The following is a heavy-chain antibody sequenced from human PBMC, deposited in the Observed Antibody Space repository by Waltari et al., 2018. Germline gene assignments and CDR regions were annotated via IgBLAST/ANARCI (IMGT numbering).Heavy chain of an antibody. D-gene: IGHD3-22*01. J-gene: IGHJ4*02. Sequence: EVQLVESGGGLVKPGGSLRLSCAASGFTFSSYSMNWVRPAPGKGLEWVSAISGSGGSTYYADSVKGRFTISRDNSKNTLYLQMNSLRAEDTAVYYCARVRGGYYDSSGYYGYWGQGTLVTVSS. CDR1: GFTFSSYS. CDR3: ARVRGGYYDSSGYYGY. CDR2: ISGSGGST. V-gene: IGHV3-23*04.